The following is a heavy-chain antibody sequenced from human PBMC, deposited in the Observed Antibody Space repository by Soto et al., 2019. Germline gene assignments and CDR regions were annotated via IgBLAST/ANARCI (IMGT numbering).Heavy chain of an antibody. Sequence: GESLKISCKGSGYRFTSFWIGWVRQMPGKGLEWMGIIYPGDSDTRYSPSFQGQVTISVDKSISTAYLQWSSLKASDTAMYYCARQGPLGYCSGGTCYGRFNWFDPWGQGTLVTVSS. CDR3: ARQGPLGYCSGGTCYGRFNWFDP. J-gene: IGHJ5*02. D-gene: IGHD2-15*01. CDR1: GYRFTSFW. CDR2: IYPGDSDT. V-gene: IGHV5-51*01.